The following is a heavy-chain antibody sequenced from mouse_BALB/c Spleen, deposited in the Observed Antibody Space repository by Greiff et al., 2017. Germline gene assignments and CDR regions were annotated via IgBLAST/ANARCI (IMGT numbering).Heavy chain of an antibody. CDR2: IRLKSNNYAT. CDR1: GFTFSNYW. Sequence: EVKVEESGGGLVQPGGSMKLSCVASGFTFSNYWMNWVRQSPEKGLEWVAEIRLKSNNYATHYAESVKGRFTISRDDSKSSVYLQMNNLRAEDTGIYYCTRPSYGNYFDYWGQGTTLTVSS. CDR3: TRPSYGNYFDY. V-gene: IGHV6-6*02. J-gene: IGHJ2*01. D-gene: IGHD2-10*02.